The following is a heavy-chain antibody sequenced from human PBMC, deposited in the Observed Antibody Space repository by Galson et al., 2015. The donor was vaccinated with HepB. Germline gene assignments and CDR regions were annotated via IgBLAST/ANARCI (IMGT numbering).Heavy chain of an antibody. CDR2: IESDGSVA. V-gene: IGHV3-74*01. CDR1: GFTFSNYW. D-gene: IGHD2-15*01. Sequence: GGSLRLSCAASGFTFSNYWMHWVRQVPGKGLVLVSRIESDGSVADYADSVKGRFTISRDNAKDTVYLQMNSLRVEDTAVYYCARGGPRYCSGGTCPGALEIWGQGTMVTVSS. J-gene: IGHJ3*02. CDR3: ARGGPRYCSGGTCPGALEI.